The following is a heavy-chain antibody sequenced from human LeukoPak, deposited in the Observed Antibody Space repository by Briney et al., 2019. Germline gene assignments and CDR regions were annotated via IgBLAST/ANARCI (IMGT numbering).Heavy chain of an antibody. CDR3: ARVGYYYDSSGYLYFDY. J-gene: IGHJ4*02. V-gene: IGHV4-39*07. Sequence: PSETLSLTCTVSGGSISSSSYYWGWIRQPPGKGLEWIGSIYYNGSTYYNPSLKSRVTISVDTSKNQFSLKLSSVTAADTAVYYCARVGYYYDSSGYLYFDYWGQGTLVTVSS. D-gene: IGHD3-22*01. CDR2: IYYNGST. CDR1: GGSISSSSYY.